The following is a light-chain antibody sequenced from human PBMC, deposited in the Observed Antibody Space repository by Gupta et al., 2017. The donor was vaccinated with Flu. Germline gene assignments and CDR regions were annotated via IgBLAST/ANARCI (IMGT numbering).Light chain of an antibody. CDR1: SSDVGGYQY. V-gene: IGLV2-14*03. CDR3: CAVTTSNTWV. J-gene: IGLJ3*02. CDR2: EVN. Sequence: QSALTQPASVSGSPGQSITISCTGTSSDVGGYQYVAWYQQHPDKAPKLMIYEVNSRPSGVSSRFSGAKSGNTASLTISGRQADDEADYYCCAVTTSNTWVFGGGTKVTVL.